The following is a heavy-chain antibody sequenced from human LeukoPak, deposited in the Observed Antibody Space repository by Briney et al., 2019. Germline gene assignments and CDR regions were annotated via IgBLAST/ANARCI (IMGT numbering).Heavy chain of an antibody. V-gene: IGHV3-30*02. Sequence: EGSLRLSCAASGFTSSSYGMHWVRQAPGKGLEWVAFIRYDGSNKYYADSVKGRFTISRDNSKNTLYLQMNSLRAEDTAVYYCAKTRAARRREEDYWGQGTLVTVSS. CDR2: IRYDGSNK. D-gene: IGHD6-6*01. CDR1: GFTSSSYG. CDR3: AKTRAARRREEDY. J-gene: IGHJ4*02.